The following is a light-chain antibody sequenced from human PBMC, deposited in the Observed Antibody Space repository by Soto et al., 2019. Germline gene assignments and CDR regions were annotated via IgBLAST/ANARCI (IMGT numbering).Light chain of an antibody. Sequence: IVMTQSPDSLSVSLVERATINCKSSQSVLYSSNNKNYLVWYQQKPGQPPKLLIYWASTRESGVPDRFSGSGSGTDFTLTISSLQAEDVAVYYCQQYYSTPLTFGGGTKVDIK. CDR2: WAS. CDR1: QSVLYSSNNKNY. J-gene: IGKJ4*01. V-gene: IGKV4-1*01. CDR3: QQYYSTPLT.